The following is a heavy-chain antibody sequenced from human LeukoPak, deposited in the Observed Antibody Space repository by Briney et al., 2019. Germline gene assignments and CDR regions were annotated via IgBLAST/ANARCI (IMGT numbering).Heavy chain of an antibody. D-gene: IGHD1-1*01. CDR2: INSDGSRI. V-gene: IGHV3-74*01. CDR1: GITFSNYW. CDR3: ARSATGTYYYYYYYMDV. Sequence: GGSLRLSCAASGITFSNYWMHWVRQAPGKGLEWVSRINSDGSRITYADSVKGRFTISRDNAKNSLYLQMNSLRAEDTAVYYCARSATGTYYYYYYYMDVWGKGTTVTVSS. J-gene: IGHJ6*03.